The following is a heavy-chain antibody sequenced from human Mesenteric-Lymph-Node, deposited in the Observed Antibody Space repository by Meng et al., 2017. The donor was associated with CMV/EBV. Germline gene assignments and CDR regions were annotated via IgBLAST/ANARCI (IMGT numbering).Heavy chain of an antibody. CDR3: ARALFSSSWYETDAFDI. CDR1: EFIFSHYW. CDR2: INSDGSST. Sequence: GESLKISCVASEFIFSHYWMHWVRQAPGKGLVWVSRINSDGSSTSYADSVKGRFTISRDNAKNTLYLQINSLRAEDTAVYYCARALFSSSWYETDAFDIWGQGTMVTVSS. D-gene: IGHD6-13*01. J-gene: IGHJ3*02. V-gene: IGHV3-74*01.